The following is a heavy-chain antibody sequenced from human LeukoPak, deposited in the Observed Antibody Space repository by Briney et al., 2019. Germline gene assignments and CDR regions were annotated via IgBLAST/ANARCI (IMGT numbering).Heavy chain of an antibody. D-gene: IGHD1-26*01. V-gene: IGHV4-59*01. Sequence: SETLSLTCTVSGGSISSYYWSWIRQPPGKGLEWIGYIYYSGSTNYNPSLKSRVTISVDTSKNQFSLKLSSVTAADTAVYYCATEIRSGSYWFPNAFDIWGQGTMVTVSS. J-gene: IGHJ3*02. CDR2: IYYSGST. CDR3: ATEIRSGSYWFPNAFDI. CDR1: GGSISSYY.